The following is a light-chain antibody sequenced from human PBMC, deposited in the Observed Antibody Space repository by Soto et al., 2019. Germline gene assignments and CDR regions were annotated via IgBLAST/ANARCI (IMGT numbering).Light chain of an antibody. V-gene: IGKV3-15*01. CDR3: QQYNNWPPIT. Sequence: EVVMTHSPATLSVSPWEGATLSCRASQSVSNNLAWFQQKPGQVPRLLIYGASNRATGVSARFSGSGSGTEFTLTISSLQSEDFAVYYCQQYNNWPPITFGQGTRLEIK. CDR2: GAS. CDR1: QSVSNN. J-gene: IGKJ5*01.